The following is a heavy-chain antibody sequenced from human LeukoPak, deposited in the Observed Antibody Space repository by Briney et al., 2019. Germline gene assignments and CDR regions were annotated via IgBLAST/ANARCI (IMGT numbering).Heavy chain of an antibody. D-gene: IGHD6-19*01. CDR3: ARDQQWLVPRYYYYGMDV. Sequence: GGSPRLSCAASGFTFSSYGMSWVRQAPGKGLEWVANIKQGGSEKYYVDSVKGRFTISRDNAENSLYLQMNSLRAEDTAVYYCARDQQWLVPRYYYYGMDVWGQGTTVTVSS. CDR1: GFTFSSYG. J-gene: IGHJ6*02. V-gene: IGHV3-7*01. CDR2: IKQGGSEK.